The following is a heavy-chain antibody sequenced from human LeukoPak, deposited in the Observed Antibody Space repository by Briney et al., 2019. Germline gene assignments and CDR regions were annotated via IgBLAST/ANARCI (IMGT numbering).Heavy chain of an antibody. Sequence: SQTLSLTCTVSGGSISSGDDYWSRIRQPPGKGLEWIGYIYYSGTTYYNPSLKSRASISVDTSKNQFSLKLSSVTAADTAVYFCARLVGYYSRGSCYHFDYWGQGSLVTVSS. CDR3: ARLVGYYSRGSCYHFDY. V-gene: IGHV4-30-4*01. CDR2: IYYSGTT. J-gene: IGHJ4*02. CDR1: GGSISSGDDY. D-gene: IGHD2-15*01.